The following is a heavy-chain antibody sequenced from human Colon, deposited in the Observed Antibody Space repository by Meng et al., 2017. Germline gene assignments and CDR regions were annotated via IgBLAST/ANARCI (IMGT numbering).Heavy chain of an antibody. D-gene: IGHD1-14*01. V-gene: IGHV4-61*01. CDR2: IYYSGTT. CDR1: GGSVSSGTYY. CDR3: ARDRVPGKY. J-gene: IGHJ4*02. Sequence: QVQLQESGQGLVRPSETLSLTCTVSGGSVSSGTYYWSWIRQPPGKGLEWIGCIYYSGTTNYNPSLKSRVTISVDTSKNQFSLKLSSVTPADTAVYFCARDRVPGKYWGQGTLVTVSS.